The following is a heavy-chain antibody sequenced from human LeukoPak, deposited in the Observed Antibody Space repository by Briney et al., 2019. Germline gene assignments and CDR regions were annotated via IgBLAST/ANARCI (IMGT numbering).Heavy chain of an antibody. D-gene: IGHD1-26*01. CDR1: GFTFSSYA. CDR3: AKVTYSGTYHSPVDY. Sequence: GGSLRLSCAASGFTFSSYAMSWVRQAPGKGLEWVSSVSHSGGSTYYADSVKGRYTISRDNSKNTLYLQMNSLRAEDTAVYYCAKVTYSGTYHSPVDYWGQGTLVTVSS. J-gene: IGHJ4*02. V-gene: IGHV3-23*01. CDR2: VSHSGGST.